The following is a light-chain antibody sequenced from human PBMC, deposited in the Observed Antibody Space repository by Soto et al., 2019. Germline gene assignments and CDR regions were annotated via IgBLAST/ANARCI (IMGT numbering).Light chain of an antibody. CDR2: GAS. J-gene: IGKJ2*01. V-gene: IGKV3-15*01. CDR1: QSFAST. CDR3: QQYHNWPPQYT. Sequence: EIVMTQSPASLSVSPGDGATLSCRASQSFASTLAWYQQKPGQGLRLLIHGASTRAAGVPARFSGSGSGTDFTLTINSLQSEDFAVYYCQQYHNWPPQYTFGQGTKLQIK.